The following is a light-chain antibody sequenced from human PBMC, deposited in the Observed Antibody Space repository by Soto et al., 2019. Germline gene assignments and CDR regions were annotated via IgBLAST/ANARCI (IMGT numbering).Light chain of an antibody. J-gene: IGLJ3*02. Sequence: QSALTQPASVSGSPGQSIAISCTGTRSDVGAYNYVSWYQQHPGKAPKLMISEVTNRPSGVSDRFSGSKSGNAASLTISGLQAEDEADYYCSAFTSSTTLAFGGGTKLTVL. CDR2: EVT. CDR3: SAFTSSTTLA. CDR1: RSDVGAYNY. V-gene: IGLV2-14*01.